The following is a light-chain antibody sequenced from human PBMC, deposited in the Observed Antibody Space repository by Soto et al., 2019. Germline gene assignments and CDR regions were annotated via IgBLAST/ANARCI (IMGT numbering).Light chain of an antibody. V-gene: IGKV3-20*01. Sequence: EIGLAQSPGTLSLAPGERATLSCTASQSVSSSYLAWYQQKPGQPPMLLIYGASSRATGIPDGFSGSESGKDLTLTISTLEPEDFAVYYCRQYGSSPVPLGQGTKVDI. CDR2: GAS. CDR1: QSVSSSY. CDR3: RQYGSSPVP. J-gene: IGKJ1*01.